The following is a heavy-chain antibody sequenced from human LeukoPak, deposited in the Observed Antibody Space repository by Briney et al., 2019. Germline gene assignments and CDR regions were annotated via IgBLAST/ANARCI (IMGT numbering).Heavy chain of an antibody. CDR3: ARDGSYYDSSGLNDY. Sequence: ASVKVSCKASGYTFTSYGISWVRQAPGQGLEWMGWISAYNGNTNYAQKLQGRVTMTTDTSTSTAYMELRSLRSDDTAVYYCARDGSYYDSSGLNDYWGQGTLVTVSS. V-gene: IGHV1-18*01. CDR2: ISAYNGNT. D-gene: IGHD3-22*01. J-gene: IGHJ4*02. CDR1: GYTFTSYG.